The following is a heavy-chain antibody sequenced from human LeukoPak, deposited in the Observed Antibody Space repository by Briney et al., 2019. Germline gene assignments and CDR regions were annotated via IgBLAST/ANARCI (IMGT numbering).Heavy chain of an antibody. J-gene: IGHJ3*02. Sequence: SETLSLTCAVSGGSISSSNWWSWVRQPPGKGLEWIGEIYHSGSTNYNPSLKSRVTISVDKSKNQFSLKLSSVAAADTAVYYCACGIAVAGREGDAFDIWGQGTMVTVSS. CDR3: ACGIAVAGREGDAFDI. D-gene: IGHD6-19*01. V-gene: IGHV4-4*02. CDR2: IYHSGST. CDR1: GGSISSSNW.